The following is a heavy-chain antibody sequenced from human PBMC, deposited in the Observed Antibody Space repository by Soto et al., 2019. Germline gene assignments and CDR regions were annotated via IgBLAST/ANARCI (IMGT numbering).Heavy chain of an antibody. V-gene: IGHV1-2*04. D-gene: IGHD3-9*01. CDR1: GYTFTGYY. J-gene: IGHJ6*01. CDR3: ARGVILTGYPPGFYHYGMDV. CDR2: INPNSGGT. Sequence: ASVKVSCKASGYTFTGYYMHWVRRAPGQGLEWMGWINPNSGGTNYAQKFQGWVTMTRDTSISTAYMELSRLRSDDTAVYYCARGVILTGYPPGFYHYGMDVWGQRTTVTVSS.